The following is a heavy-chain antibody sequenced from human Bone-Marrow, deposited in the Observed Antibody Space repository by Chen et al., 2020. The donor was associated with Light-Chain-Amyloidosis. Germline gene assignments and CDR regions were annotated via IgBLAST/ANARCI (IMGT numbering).Heavy chain of an antibody. Sequence: EMELVETGGGFVQPGGSLRVSCVVSGLRVSLEYMTWVRRAPGKGLEWVSVLYSAGKTYYTDSVRCRFTISRDDSKNTLYLQMNSLRAEDTAMYYCARVMVMTAMHWDAFDTWGQGTMVTVSS. D-gene: IGHD2-21*02. J-gene: IGHJ3*02. CDR3: ARVMVMTAMHWDAFDT. CDR1: GLRVSLEY. V-gene: IGHV3-53*02. CDR2: LYSAGKT.